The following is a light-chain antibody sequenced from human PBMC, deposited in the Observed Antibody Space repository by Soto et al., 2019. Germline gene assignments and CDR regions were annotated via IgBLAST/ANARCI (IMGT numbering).Light chain of an antibody. V-gene: IGLV1-44*01. Sequence: QAVVTQPPSASGTPGQRVTISCSGSSSNIGSNPVNWYQQLPGTAPKLLIYSNDQRPSGVPDRFSGSKSGTSASLAISGLQSEDEADYYCATWDDSLNVVLGGGTKLTVL. CDR1: SSNIGSNP. J-gene: IGLJ2*01. CDR3: ATWDDSLNVV. CDR2: SND.